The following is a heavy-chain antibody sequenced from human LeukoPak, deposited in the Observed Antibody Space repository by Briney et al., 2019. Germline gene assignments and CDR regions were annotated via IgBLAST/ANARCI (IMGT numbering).Heavy chain of an antibody. CDR1: GFTFSSSA. CDR2: ISNNGGYT. V-gene: IGHV3-23*01. CDR3: AKVKDYYYYAMDV. J-gene: IGHJ6*02. Sequence: GGSLRLSCAASGFTFSSSAMSWVRQAPGKGLEWVSAISNNGGYTYYADSVQGRFTISRDNSKNTLYLQMNSLRAEDTAIYYCAKVKDYYYYAMDVWGLGTTVTVSS.